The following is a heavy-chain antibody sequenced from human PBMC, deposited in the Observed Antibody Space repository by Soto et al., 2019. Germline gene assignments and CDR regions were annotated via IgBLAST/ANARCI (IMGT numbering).Heavy chain of an antibody. Sequence: GGSLRLSCAASGFTFSSYAMHWVRQAPGRGLEWVAVISYDGSNKYYADSVKGRFTISRDNSKNTLYLQMNSLRAEDTAVYYCACSITGALYYYYGMDVWGQGTTVTVS. V-gene: IGHV3-30-3*01. J-gene: IGHJ6*02. CDR2: ISYDGSNK. CDR3: ACSITGALYYYYGMDV. CDR1: GFTFSSYA. D-gene: IGHD1-20*01.